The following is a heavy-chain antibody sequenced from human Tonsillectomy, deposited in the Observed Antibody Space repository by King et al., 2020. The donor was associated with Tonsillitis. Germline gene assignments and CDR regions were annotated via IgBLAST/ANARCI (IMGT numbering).Heavy chain of an antibody. J-gene: IGHJ4*02. Sequence: VQLVESGGGLVKPGGSLRLSCAASGFTFSSYSMNWGRQAPGEGLEWGSSISSSRSYIYYADSVKGRFTISRDNAKNSLYLQMTSLRAEDTAVYYCARGGYSYGPDYWGQGTLVTVSS. CDR1: GFTFSSYS. V-gene: IGHV3-21*01. CDR3: ARGGYSYGPDY. CDR2: ISSSRSYI. D-gene: IGHD5-18*01.